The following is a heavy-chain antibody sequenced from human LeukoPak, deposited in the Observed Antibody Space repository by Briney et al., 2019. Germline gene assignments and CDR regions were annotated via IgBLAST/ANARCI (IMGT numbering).Heavy chain of an antibody. CDR1: GGTFSSYA. J-gene: IGHJ5*02. V-gene: IGHV1-18*01. CDR2: ISTYNGKT. CDR3: ARDFSNFSYGTWFDP. D-gene: IGHD1-1*01. Sequence: ASVKVSCKASGGTFSSYAITWVRQAPGQGLEWMGWISTYNGKTNYAQKVQDRVTMTTDTSTSTVCMELRSLRSDDTALYYCARDFSNFSYGTWFDPWGQGTLVTVSS.